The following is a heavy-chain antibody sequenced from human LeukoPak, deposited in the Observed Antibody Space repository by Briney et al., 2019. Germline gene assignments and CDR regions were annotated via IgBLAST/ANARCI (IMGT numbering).Heavy chain of an antibody. D-gene: IGHD6-13*01. CDR2: INSDGSGT. CDR3: ARDGSSWATWFDS. J-gene: IGHJ5*01. V-gene: IGHV3-74*01. Sequence: GGSLRLSCAASGFTFSSYWMHWVRQAPGKGLVWVSRINSDGSGTSYADSVKGRFTISGDNAKSTLFLQMNSLRAEDTAVYYCARDGSSWATWFDSWGQGTLVTVSS. CDR1: GFTFSSYW.